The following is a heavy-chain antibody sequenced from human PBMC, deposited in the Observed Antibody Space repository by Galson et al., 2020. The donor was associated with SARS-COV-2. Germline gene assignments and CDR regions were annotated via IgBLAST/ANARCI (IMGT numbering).Heavy chain of an antibody. Sequence: ASVKVSCKASGYTFTSYGISWVRQAPGQGLEWMGWISAYNGNTNYAQKLQGSVTMTTDTSTSTAYMELRSLRSDDTAVYCCARDDEPDIVVVPAAADAFDIWGQGTMVTVSS. CDR3: ARDDEPDIVVVPAAADAFDI. CDR1: GYTFTSYG. CDR2: ISAYNGNT. J-gene: IGHJ3*02. D-gene: IGHD2-2*01. V-gene: IGHV1-18*01.